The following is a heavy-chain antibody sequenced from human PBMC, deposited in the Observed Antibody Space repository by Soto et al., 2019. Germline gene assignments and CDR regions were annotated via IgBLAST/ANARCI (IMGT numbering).Heavy chain of an antibody. CDR2: IYYSGST. V-gene: IGHV4-30-4*08. CDR1: GGSISSGGYF. CDR3: ARVGPKGWFDP. J-gene: IGHJ5*02. Sequence: SETLSLTCTVSGGSISSGGYFWSWIRQHPGKGLEWIGYIYYSGSTYYNPSLKSRVTISVDTSKNQFSLKLSSVTAADTAVYYCARVGPKGWFDPWGQGTLVTVSS.